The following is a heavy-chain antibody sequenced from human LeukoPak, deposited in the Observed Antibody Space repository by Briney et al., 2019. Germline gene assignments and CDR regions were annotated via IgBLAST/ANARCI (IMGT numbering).Heavy chain of an antibody. D-gene: IGHD6-6*01. CDR1: GFTFSSYG. J-gene: IGHJ3*02. Sequence: GGSLRLSCAASGFTFSSYGKHWVRQAPGKGLEWVAVISYDGSNKYYADSVKGRFTISRDNSKNTLYLQMNSLRAEDTAVYYCAKHSSSSTQDAFDIWGQGTMVTVSS. V-gene: IGHV3-30*18. CDR2: ISYDGSNK. CDR3: AKHSSSSTQDAFDI.